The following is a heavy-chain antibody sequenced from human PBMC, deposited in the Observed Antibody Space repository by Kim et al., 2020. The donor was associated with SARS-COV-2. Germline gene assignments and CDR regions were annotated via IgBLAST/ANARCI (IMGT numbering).Heavy chain of an antibody. Sequence: SETLSLTCAVYGGSFSGYYWSWIRQPPGKGLEWIGEINHSGSTNYNPSLKSRVTISVDTSKNQFSLKLSSVTAADTAVYYCARGPIYYDYVWGSYRYEDWGQGTLVTVSS. J-gene: IGHJ4*02. CDR3: ARGPIYYDYVWGSYRYED. CDR1: GGSFSGYY. CDR2: INHSGST. D-gene: IGHD3-16*02. V-gene: IGHV4-34*01.